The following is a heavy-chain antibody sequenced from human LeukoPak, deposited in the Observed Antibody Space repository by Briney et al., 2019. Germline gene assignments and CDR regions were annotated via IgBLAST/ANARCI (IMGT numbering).Heavy chain of an antibody. CDR3: ARAGYYDSSGIKYGGVDY. J-gene: IGHJ4*02. CDR2: IYYSGST. D-gene: IGHD3-22*01. Sequence: SETLSLTCTVSGGSISSSSYYWGWIRQPPGKGLEWIGSIYYSGSTYYNPSLKSRVTISVDTSKNQFSLKLSSVTAADTAVYYCARAGYYDSSGIKYGGVDYWGQGTLVTVSS. CDR1: GGSISSSSYY. V-gene: IGHV4-39*07.